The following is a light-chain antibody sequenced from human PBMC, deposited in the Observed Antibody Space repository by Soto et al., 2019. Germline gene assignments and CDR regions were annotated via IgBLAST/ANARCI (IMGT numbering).Light chain of an antibody. CDR2: DAS. J-gene: IGKJ1*01. CDR1: QSVSSSY. V-gene: IGKV3-20*01. Sequence: EIVLTQSPGTLSLSPGERATLSCRASQSVSSSYLAWYQQRPGQAPRLLIYDASNRATGIPDRFSGSGSGTDFTITISRLEPEDFAGYYCQHYGSSRTFGQGTKVEIK. CDR3: QHYGSSRT.